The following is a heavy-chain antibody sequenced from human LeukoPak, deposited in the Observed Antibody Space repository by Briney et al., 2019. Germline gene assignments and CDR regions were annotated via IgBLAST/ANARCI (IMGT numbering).Heavy chain of an antibody. CDR2: ISYDGSNK. Sequence: GGSLRLSCAASGFTFSSYAMHWVRQAPGKGLEWVAVISYDGSNKYYADSVKGRFTISRDNSKNTLYLQMNSLRAEDTAVYYCARDPDIVVVPAAYYFDYWGQGTLVTVSS. D-gene: IGHD2-2*01. CDR3: ARDPDIVVVPAAYYFDY. V-gene: IGHV3-30-3*01. J-gene: IGHJ4*02. CDR1: GFTFSSYA.